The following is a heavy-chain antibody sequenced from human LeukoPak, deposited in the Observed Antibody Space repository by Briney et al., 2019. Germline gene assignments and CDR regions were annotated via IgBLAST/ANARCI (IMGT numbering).Heavy chain of an antibody. CDR3: AKDSPKLWYLGDAFDI. CDR1: GFTVSSNY. CDR2: IYSGGST. J-gene: IGHJ3*02. V-gene: IGHV3-53*01. D-gene: IGHD5-18*01. Sequence: GGSLRLSCAASGFTVSSNYMSWVRQAPGKGLEWVSVIYSGGSTYYADSVKGRFTISRDNSKNTLYLQMNSLRAEDTAVYYCAKDSPKLWYLGDAFDIWGQGTMVTVSS.